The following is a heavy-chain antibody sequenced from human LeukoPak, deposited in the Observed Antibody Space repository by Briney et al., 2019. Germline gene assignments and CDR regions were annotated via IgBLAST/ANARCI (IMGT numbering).Heavy chain of an antibody. CDR2: IRSGGGTI. V-gene: IGHV3-11*01. CDR3: SSFNH. D-gene: IGHD6-6*01. Sequence: RGSLRLSCLASGFTFSDFYMSWIRQAPGKGLEWVAYIRSGGGTIFYADSVRGRFTISRDDAKSSLYLQMNDLRADDTAVYYCSSFNHWGQGALVTVSS. J-gene: IGHJ4*02. CDR1: GFTFSDFY.